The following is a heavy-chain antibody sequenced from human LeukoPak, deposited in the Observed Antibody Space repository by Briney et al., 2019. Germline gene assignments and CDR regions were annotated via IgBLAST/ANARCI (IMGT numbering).Heavy chain of an antibody. Sequence: PSETLSLTCTVSGGSISSYYWSWIRQPPGKGLEWIGYIYYSGSTYYNPSLKSRVTISVDTSKNQFSLKLNTVTAADTAVYYCARVGRGYSYGPFDSWGQGTLVTVSS. CDR2: IYYSGST. D-gene: IGHD5-18*01. V-gene: IGHV4-59*01. CDR1: GGSISSYY. J-gene: IGHJ4*02. CDR3: ARVGRGYSYGPFDS.